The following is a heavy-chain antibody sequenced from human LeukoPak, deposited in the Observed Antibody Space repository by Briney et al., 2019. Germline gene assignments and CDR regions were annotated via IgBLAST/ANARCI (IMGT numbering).Heavy chain of an antibody. V-gene: IGHV4-34*01. CDR1: GGSFSDYY. CDR3: GMFAVIVGVGLDI. D-gene: IGHD3-22*01. Sequence: PSETLSLTCAVYGGSFSDYYFTWIRQPPGKGLDWIGDINHSGNSSYNKSLKSRVTISVDTSKNQVSLELNSVTAADTAVYYCGMFAVIVGVGLDIWGQGTVVTVSS. J-gene: IGHJ3*02. CDR2: INHSGNS.